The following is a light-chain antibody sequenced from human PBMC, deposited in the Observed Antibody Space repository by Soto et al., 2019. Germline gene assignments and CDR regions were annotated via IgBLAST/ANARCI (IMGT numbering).Light chain of an antibody. CDR3: QQYGFSAYT. CDR1: QSVDRSY. Sequence: IVLTQSPATLSLFPGDRATLSCRASQSVDRSYLAWFQQKPGQAPRLLIHGASTWATGIPGRVSGSGSGTDFTLTISRLEAEDFAVYFCQQYGFSAYTFGQGTKLEIK. V-gene: IGKV3-20*01. CDR2: GAS. J-gene: IGKJ2*01.